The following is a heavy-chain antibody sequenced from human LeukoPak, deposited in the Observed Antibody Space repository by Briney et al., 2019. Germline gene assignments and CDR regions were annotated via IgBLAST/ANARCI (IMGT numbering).Heavy chain of an antibody. D-gene: IGHD2-15*01. CDR2: TSRSGDNT. CDR1: GFTFSTYA. J-gene: IGHJ4*02. CDR3: AKADSPIDY. Sequence: PGGSLRLSCAASGFTFSTYAMSWVRQAPGKGLEWVSSTSRSGDNTDYADAVKGRFTISRDNSKNTLYLQMNSLRAEDTAVYYCAKADSPIDYWGQGTLVTVSS. V-gene: IGHV3-23*01.